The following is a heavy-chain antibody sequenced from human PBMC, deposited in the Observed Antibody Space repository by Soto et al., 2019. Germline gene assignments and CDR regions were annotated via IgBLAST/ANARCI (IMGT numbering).Heavy chain of an antibody. CDR2: IWRDGSEE. CDR1: GFTFSDFG. J-gene: IGHJ4*02. CDR3: ARDGIAGTAFRGYIDY. D-gene: IGHD1-7*01. V-gene: IGHV3-33*01. Sequence: PGGSLRLSCAASGFTFSDFGMHWVRQVPCKGLERVSIIWRDGSEEYYADSVKGRFAISIDNSKNTLYLRMDSLRPEDTAVYYCARDGIAGTAFRGYIDYWGPGTLVTVSS.